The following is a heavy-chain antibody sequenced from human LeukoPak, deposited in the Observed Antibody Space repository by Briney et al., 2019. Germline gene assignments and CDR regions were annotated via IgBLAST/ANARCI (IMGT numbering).Heavy chain of an antibody. CDR3: AADRAVGGTYAFDI. D-gene: IGHD1-26*01. V-gene: IGHV4-38-2*02. J-gene: IGHJ3*02. CDR1: GYSISSGYY. Sequence: PSETLSLTCTVSGYSISSGYYWGWIRQPPGKGLEWIGSIYHSGSTYYNPSLKSRVTISVDTSKNQFSLKLSSVTAADTAVYYCAADRAVGGTYAFDIWGQGTMVTVSS. CDR2: IYHSGST.